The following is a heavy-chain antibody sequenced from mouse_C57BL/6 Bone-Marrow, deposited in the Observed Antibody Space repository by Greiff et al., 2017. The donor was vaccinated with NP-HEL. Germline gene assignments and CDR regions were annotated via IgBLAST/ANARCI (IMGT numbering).Heavy chain of an antibody. V-gene: IGHV14-4*01. CDR1: GSNIKDDY. CDR2: IDPENGDT. D-gene: IGHD4-1*01. Sequence: EVQLQQSGAELVRPGASVKLSCTASGSNIKDDYMHWVKQRPEQGLEWIGWIDPENGDTEYASKFQGKATITADTSSNTACLQLSSLTSEDTAVYYCTTGLGQGDFDYWGQGPTLTVSS. J-gene: IGHJ2*01. CDR3: TTGLGQGDFDY.